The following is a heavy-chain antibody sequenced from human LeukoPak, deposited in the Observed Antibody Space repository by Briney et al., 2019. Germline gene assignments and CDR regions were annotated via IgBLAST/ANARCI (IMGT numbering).Heavy chain of an antibody. Sequence: PSETLSLTCTVSGGSVSSGSYYWTWIRQPPGKGLEWIGYIYYSGSTNYNPSLKGRVTISVDTSKNQFSLKLSSVTAADTAVYYCATTHYYDSSGYNGPPLFDYWGQGTLVTVSS. CDR2: IYYSGST. CDR3: ATTHYYDSSGYNGPPLFDY. J-gene: IGHJ4*02. D-gene: IGHD3-22*01. CDR1: GGSVSSGSYY. V-gene: IGHV4-61*01.